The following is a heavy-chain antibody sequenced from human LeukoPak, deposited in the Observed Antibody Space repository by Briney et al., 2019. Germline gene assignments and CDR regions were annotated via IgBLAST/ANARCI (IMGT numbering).Heavy chain of an antibody. D-gene: IGHD3-10*01. Sequence: SETLSLTCTVSGGSISSYYWSWIRQPAGKGLEWIGRIYTSGSTNYNPSLKSRVTMSVDTSKNQFSLKLSSVTAADTAVYYCATPFYYADAFDIWGQGTMVTVSS. J-gene: IGHJ3*02. CDR2: IYTSGST. CDR1: GGSISSYY. CDR3: ATPFYYADAFDI. V-gene: IGHV4-4*07.